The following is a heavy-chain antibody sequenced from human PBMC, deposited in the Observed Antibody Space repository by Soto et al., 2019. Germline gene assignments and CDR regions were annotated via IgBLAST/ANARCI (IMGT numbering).Heavy chain of an antibody. CDR3: ATGFRDYDSSGYAPR. J-gene: IGHJ4*02. V-gene: IGHV1-24*01. Sequence: ASVKVSCGVSEYTLTELCIHCVRQAAGQGLEWMGGFDPEDGETIYAQKFQGGVTMSEDTSTDTGEIELSSLRSEDTAVDYCATGFRDYDSSGYAPRWGQGTLFTVSS. D-gene: IGHD3-22*01. CDR2: FDPEDGET. CDR1: EYTLTELC.